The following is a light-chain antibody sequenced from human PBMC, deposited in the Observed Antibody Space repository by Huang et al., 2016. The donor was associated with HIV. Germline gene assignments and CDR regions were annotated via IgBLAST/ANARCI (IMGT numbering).Light chain of an antibody. J-gene: IGKJ4*01. V-gene: IGKV3-15*01. CDR2: GAS. CDR3: QRYNDWLSLT. Sequence: EVVMTQSPATLSVSPGERATLSCRASQSVGSNLAWYQQRPGQAPRLLIYGASMRATGVPVRFSGSGSGTDFTLTISSLQSEDFAIDYCQRYNDWLSLTFGGGTRVEIK. CDR1: QSVGSN.